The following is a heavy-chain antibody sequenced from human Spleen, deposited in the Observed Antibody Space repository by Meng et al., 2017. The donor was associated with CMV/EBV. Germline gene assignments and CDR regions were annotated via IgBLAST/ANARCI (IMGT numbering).Heavy chain of an antibody. V-gene: IGHV3-21*04. CDR1: GFTFSSYT. Sequence: GESLKISCAASGFTFSSYTMNWVRQAPGKGLEWVSAISSSSRYIYYADSVKGRFTISRDNARNSLYLQMSSLRAEDTAVYYCARVQKLQYQLLRWFDPWGQGTLVTVSS. D-gene: IGHD2-2*01. J-gene: IGHJ5*02. CDR2: ISSSSRYI. CDR3: ARVQKLQYQLLRWFDP.